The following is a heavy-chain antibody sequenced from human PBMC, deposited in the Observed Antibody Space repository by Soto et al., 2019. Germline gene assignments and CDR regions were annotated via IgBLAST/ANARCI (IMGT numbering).Heavy chain of an antibody. Sequence: SETLSLTCTVSGGSISSYYWSWIRQPPGKGLEWIGYIYYSGSTNYNPSLKSRVTISVDTSKNQFSLKLSSVTAADTAVYYCARDLTGIPSSSWYKGYYYGMDVWGQGTTGTVSS. CDR3: ARDLTGIPSSSWYKGYYYGMDV. CDR2: IYYSGST. V-gene: IGHV4-59*01. CDR1: GGSISSYY. J-gene: IGHJ6*02. D-gene: IGHD6-13*01.